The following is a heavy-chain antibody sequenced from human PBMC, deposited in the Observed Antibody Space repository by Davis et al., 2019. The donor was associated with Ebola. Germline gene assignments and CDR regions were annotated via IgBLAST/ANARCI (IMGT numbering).Heavy chain of an antibody. CDR2: ISSSSSTI. CDR1: GFTFSSYS. Sequence: PGGSLRLSCAASGFTFSSYSMNWVRQAPGKGLEWVSYISSSSSTIYYADSVKGRFTISRDNAKNSLYLQMNSLRDEDTAVYYCARDGAGSTSFQPPSNWFDPWGQGTLVTVSS. J-gene: IGHJ5*02. V-gene: IGHV3-48*02. D-gene: IGHD2-2*01. CDR3: ARDGAGSTSFQPPSNWFDP.